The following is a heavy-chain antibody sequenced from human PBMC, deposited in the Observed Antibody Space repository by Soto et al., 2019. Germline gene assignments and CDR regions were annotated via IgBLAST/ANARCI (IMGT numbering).Heavy chain of an antibody. J-gene: IGHJ6*02. D-gene: IGHD6-13*01. CDR2: IYYSGST. CDR1: GGSISSYY. Sequence: SETLSLTCTVSGGSISSYYWSWIRQPPGKGLEWIGYIYYSGSTNYNPSLKSRVTISVDTSKNQFSLKLSSVTAADTAVYYCARAVSIAAAGFYGMDVWXQGTTVTVSS. CDR3: ARAVSIAAAGFYGMDV. V-gene: IGHV4-59*01.